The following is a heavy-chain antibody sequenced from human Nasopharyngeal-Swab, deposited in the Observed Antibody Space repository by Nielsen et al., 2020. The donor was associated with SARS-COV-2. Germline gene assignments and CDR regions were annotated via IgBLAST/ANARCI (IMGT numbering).Heavy chain of an antibody. Sequence: GGSLRLSCAASGFTFSSYAMSWVRQAPGKGLEWVSAISGSGGSTYYADSVKGRFTISRDNSKNTLYLQMNSLRAEDTAVYYCAKDSTMVWGRGGFDPWGQGTLVTVSS. V-gene: IGHV3-23*01. D-gene: IGHD3-10*01. J-gene: IGHJ5*02. CDR2: ISGSGGST. CDR1: GFTFSSYA. CDR3: AKDSTMVWGRGGFDP.